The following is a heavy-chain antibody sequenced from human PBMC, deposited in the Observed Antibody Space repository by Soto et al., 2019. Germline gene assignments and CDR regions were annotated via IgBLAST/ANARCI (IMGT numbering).Heavy chain of an antibody. D-gene: IGHD1-26*01. CDR2: INPSGGST. CDR1: RYSCTNFY. V-gene: IGHV1-46*01. J-gene: IGHJ6*02. CDR3: ARSQVGRPLDV. Sequence: GXAVKVACKAARYSCTNFYIHWLRQAPGQGLEWMGIINPSGGSTTYPQKFQGRVTMTRDTSTSTVHMELITLRSEDTAVYYCARSQVGRPLDVWGPGTTVTVSS.